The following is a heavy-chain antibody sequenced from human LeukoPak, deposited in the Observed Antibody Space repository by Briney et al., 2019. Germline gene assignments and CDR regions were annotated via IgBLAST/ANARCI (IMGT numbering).Heavy chain of an antibody. CDR2: ISGSGGST. V-gene: IGHV3-23*01. CDR3: ARSVAVAGGYLDY. CDR1: GFTFSSYD. D-gene: IGHD6-19*01. Sequence: GGSLRLSCAASGFTFSSYDMSWVRQAPGKGLEWVSAISGSGGSTYYADSVKGRFTISRDNAKNSLYLQMNSLRAEDTALYYCARSVAVAGGYLDYWGQGTLVTVSS. J-gene: IGHJ4*02.